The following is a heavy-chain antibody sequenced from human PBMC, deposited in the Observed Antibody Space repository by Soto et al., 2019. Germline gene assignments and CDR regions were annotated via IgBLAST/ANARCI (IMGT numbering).Heavy chain of an antibody. J-gene: IGHJ6*02. CDR3: VACADCSLYSTYGLDA. V-gene: IGHV3-7*01. Sequence: EVQLVESGGGLVQPGGSLRLSCAASGFIFSNFWMSWVRQAPGKGLEWVAYIKDDGSEKYYVNSVMGRFTISRDNAKNSLDLQMNSLRVEDTAVYYCVACADCSLYSTYGLDAWGQGTTATVSS. CDR2: IKDDGSEK. CDR1: GFIFSNFW. D-gene: IGHD2-21*02.